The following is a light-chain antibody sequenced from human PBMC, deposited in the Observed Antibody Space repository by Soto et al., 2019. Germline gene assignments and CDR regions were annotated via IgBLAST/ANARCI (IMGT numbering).Light chain of an antibody. CDR2: WAS. CDR1: QTVLFNSNSKNY. CDR3: QQYGSSRGT. Sequence: DIVLTQSPDSLAVSLGERATINCKSSQTVLFNSNSKNYLAWYQQKPGQPPKLLIYWASARESGVPDRFSGSGSETDFTLTISRLEPEDFEVYYCQQYGSSRGTFGQGTKVDIK. J-gene: IGKJ1*01. V-gene: IGKV4-1*01.